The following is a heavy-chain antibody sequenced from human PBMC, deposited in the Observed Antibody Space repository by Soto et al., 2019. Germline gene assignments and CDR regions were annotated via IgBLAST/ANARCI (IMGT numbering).Heavy chain of an antibody. V-gene: IGHV3-48*01. CDR2: ISSSSSTI. CDR1: GFTFSSYS. Sequence: EVQLVESGGGLVQPGGSLRLSCAASGFTFSSYSMNWVRQAPGKGLEWVSYISSSSSTIYYADSVKGRFTISRDNAKNSLYLQMNSLRAEDTAVYYCARVPLSRHGSGSYYTRLVFDYWGQGTLVTVSS. CDR3: ARVPLSRHGSGSYYTRLVFDY. J-gene: IGHJ4*02. D-gene: IGHD3-10*01.